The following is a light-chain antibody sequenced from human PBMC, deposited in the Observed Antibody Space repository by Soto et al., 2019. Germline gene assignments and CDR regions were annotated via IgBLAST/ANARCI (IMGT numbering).Light chain of an antibody. CDR2: GAF. V-gene: IGKV3-15*01. Sequence: EILMTQSPVTLSVSPGERATLSCRASQSVSSNLAWYQQKPGQAPSLLIYGAFTRATGIPARFSGTGSGTEFTLPISSLQSEDFALYYCQQYNDWPLTFGQGTKVEI. J-gene: IGKJ1*01. CDR3: QQYNDWPLT. CDR1: QSVSSN.